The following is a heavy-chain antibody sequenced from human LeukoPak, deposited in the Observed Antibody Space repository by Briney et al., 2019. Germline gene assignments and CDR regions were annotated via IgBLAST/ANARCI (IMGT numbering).Heavy chain of an antibody. J-gene: IGHJ4*02. CDR3: AKGLPYDFWSGPSFDY. V-gene: IGHV3-30*18. CDR2: ISYDGSNK. CDR1: GFTFSNYG. D-gene: IGHD3-3*01. Sequence: PGRSLRLSCAASGFTFSNYGMHWVRQAPGKGLEWVAVISYDGSNKYYADSVKGRFTISRDNSKNTLYLQMNSLRAEDTAVYYCAKGLPYDFWSGPSFDYWGQGTLVTVSS.